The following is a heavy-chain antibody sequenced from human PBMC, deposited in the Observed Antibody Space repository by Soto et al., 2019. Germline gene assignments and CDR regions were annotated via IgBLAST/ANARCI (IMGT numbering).Heavy chain of an antibody. CDR1: GVSITDYY. D-gene: IGHD3-16*01. Sequence: SETLSLTCTVSGVSITDYYCSWIRQSPLKGLESMGYIYYSGDPFYNPSLNSRATISRDTSKNQFSLNLYFVTIADTAVYYCAASLIPVMIPPHGYAQLSSDYWGQGSLVTVPA. J-gene: IGHJ4*02. CDR3: AASLIPVMIPPHGYAQLSSDY. CDR2: IYYSGDP. V-gene: IGHV4-59*01.